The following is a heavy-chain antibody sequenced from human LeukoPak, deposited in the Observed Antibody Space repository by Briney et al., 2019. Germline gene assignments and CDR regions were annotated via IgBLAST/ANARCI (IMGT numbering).Heavy chain of an antibody. Sequence: PGGSLRLSCAASGFTFSSYGMHWARQAPGKGLEWVAFIRYDGSNKYYADSVKGRFTISRDNSKNTLYLQMNSLRAEDTAVYYCAKDTEAHGGGGAFDIWGQGTMVTVSS. CDR2: IRYDGSNK. D-gene: IGHD4-23*01. V-gene: IGHV3-30*02. CDR1: GFTFSSYG. CDR3: AKDTEAHGGGGAFDI. J-gene: IGHJ3*02.